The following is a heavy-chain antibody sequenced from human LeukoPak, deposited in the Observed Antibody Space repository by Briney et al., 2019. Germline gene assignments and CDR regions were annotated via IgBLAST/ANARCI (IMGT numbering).Heavy chain of an antibody. V-gene: IGHV4-34*01. CDR1: GGSFSGYY. CDR3: ASRLTIFGVVHLGAFDI. D-gene: IGHD3-3*01. Sequence: SETLSLTCAVYGGSFSGYYWSWIRQPPGKGLEWIGEINHNGSTNYDPSLKSRVTISVDTSKNQFSLKLSSVTAADTAVYYCASRLTIFGVVHLGAFDIWGQGTMVTVSS. CDR2: INHNGST. J-gene: IGHJ3*02.